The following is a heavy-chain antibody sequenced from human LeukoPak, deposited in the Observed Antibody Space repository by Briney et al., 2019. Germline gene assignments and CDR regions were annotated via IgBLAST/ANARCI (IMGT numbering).Heavy chain of an antibody. D-gene: IGHD6-19*01. V-gene: IGHV3-66*01. Sequence: PGRSLRLSCAASGFTVGSNYMSWVRQAPGKGLEWVSAIYSGGSTYYADSVKGRFTISRDNSKNTLYLQMNSLRAEDTAVYYCARVLVDWAGTGFDYWGQGTLVTVSS. CDR1: GFTVGSNY. CDR3: ARVLVDWAGTGFDY. J-gene: IGHJ4*02. CDR2: IYSGGST.